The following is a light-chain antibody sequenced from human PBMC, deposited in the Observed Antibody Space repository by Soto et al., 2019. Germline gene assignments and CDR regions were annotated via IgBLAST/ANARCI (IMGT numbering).Light chain of an antibody. CDR3: QQRSNWPRT. V-gene: IGKV1-39*01. CDR1: ESISSY. Sequence: DIQMTQSPSSLSASVGDRVTITCRASESISSYLHWYQQKPGKAPKLLIYAASSLQSGVPSRFSGSGSGTDFSLTINGLQPEDFAVYYCQQRSNWPRTFGQGTKVDIK. J-gene: IGKJ1*01. CDR2: AAS.